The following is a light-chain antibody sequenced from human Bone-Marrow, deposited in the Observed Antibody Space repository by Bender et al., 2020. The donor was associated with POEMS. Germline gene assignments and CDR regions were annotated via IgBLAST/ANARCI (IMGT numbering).Light chain of an antibody. CDR2: DVS. CDR3: QAYDSSLSGYV. Sequence: QSALTQPRSVSGSPGQSVTISCTGTSRDVGASKYVAWYQQHPGKAPKLMIYDVSTRPSGVPDRFSGSKSGTSASLAITGLQAEDEAYYYCQAYDSSLSGYVFGTGTKVIVL. J-gene: IGLJ1*01. V-gene: IGLV2-11*01. CDR1: SRDVGASKY.